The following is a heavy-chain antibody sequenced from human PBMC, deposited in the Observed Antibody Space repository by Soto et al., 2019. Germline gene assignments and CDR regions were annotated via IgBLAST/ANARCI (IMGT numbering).Heavy chain of an antibody. D-gene: IGHD3-16*01. CDR3: ARDGLTVGGD. V-gene: IGHV3-21*06. J-gene: IGHJ4*02. CDR2: ISSSSAYI. Sequence: EVHLVEAGGGLVKPGESLTLSCAASGFTFGSFTLNWVRQAPGKGLEWVSSISSSSAYIYYAESVKGRFTISRDNARSTLYLQMHSLRLDDTAVYFCARDGLTVGGDWGQGTLVAVSS. CDR1: GFTFGSFT.